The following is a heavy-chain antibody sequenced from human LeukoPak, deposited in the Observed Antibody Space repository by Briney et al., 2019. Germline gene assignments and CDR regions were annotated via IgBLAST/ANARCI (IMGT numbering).Heavy chain of an antibody. D-gene: IGHD1/OR15-1a*01. V-gene: IGHV4-39*01. J-gene: IGHJ1*01. CDR3: ASRTWAAAYFQH. Sequence: PETLSLTCTVSGGSISSSSYYWGWLREPPGKGLEGLSCIYYIGSTHYNTSPKSRVTLSHDTSKNQFSLQLSSLTAAAPAVYSCASRTWAAAYFQHWGQGALVTVSS. CDR2: IYYIGST. CDR1: GGSISSSSYY.